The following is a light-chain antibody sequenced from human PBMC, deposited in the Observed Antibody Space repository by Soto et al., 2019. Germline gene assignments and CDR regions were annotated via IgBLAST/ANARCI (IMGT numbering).Light chain of an antibody. J-gene: IGLJ3*02. V-gene: IGLV2-14*01. CDR1: SSDVGGYDY. CDR3: SSYASTTTVL. Sequence: QSALTQPASVSGSPGQPITISCTGTSSDVGGYDYVSWYQQHPGKAPKLMIYEVNIRPSGVSNRFSGSKSGNTASLTISGLQGEDEADYYCSSYASTTTVLFGGGTKVTVL. CDR2: EVN.